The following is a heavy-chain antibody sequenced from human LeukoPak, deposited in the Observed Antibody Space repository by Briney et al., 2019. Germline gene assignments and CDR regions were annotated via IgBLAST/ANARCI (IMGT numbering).Heavy chain of an antibody. CDR3: ARDYSSGWYDY. V-gene: IGHV4-59*01. Sequence: PSETLSLTCTVSGGSISSYYWSWIRQPPGKGLEWIGYIYYSGSTNYNPSLKSRVTISVDTSKNRFSLKLSSVTAADTAVYYCARDYSSGWYDYWGQGTLATVSS. J-gene: IGHJ4*02. D-gene: IGHD6-19*01. CDR1: GGSISSYY. CDR2: IYYSGST.